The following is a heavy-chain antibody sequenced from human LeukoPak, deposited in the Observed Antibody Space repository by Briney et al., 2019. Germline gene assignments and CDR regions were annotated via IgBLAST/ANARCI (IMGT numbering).Heavy chain of an antibody. CDR1: GGTFSSYA. V-gene: IGHV1-69*05. CDR2: IIPIFGTA. Sequence: SVKVSCKASGGTFSSYAISWVRQAPGQGLEWMGGIIPIFGTANYAQKFQGRVTITTDESTSTAYMELSSLRSEDTAVYYCARDPRELDYDRSGYYWSYWYFDLWGRGTLVTVSS. D-gene: IGHD3-22*01. J-gene: IGHJ2*01. CDR3: ARDPRELDYDRSGYYWSYWYFDL.